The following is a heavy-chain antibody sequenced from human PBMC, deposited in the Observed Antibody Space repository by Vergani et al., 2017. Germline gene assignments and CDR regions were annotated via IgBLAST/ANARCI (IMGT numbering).Heavy chain of an antibody. CDR3: ASYAFPRNWATPLGFDP. V-gene: IGHV1-69*13. Sequence: QVQLVQSGAEVKKPGSSVKVSCKASGGTFSSYAISWVRQAPGQGLEWMGRIIPIFGTANYAQNFQGRVTITADKSTSTDYMEMSSLRSEDTAVYYGASYAFPRNWATPLGFDPWGQGTLVTVSS. D-gene: IGHD7-27*01. J-gene: IGHJ5*02. CDR1: GGTFSSYA. CDR2: IIPIFGTA.